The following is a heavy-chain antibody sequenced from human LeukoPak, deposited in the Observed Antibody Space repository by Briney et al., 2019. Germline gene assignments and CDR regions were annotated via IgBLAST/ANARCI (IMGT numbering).Heavy chain of an antibody. CDR1: GGTFSSYA. Sequence: SVKVSCKASGGTFSSYAISWVRQAPGQGLEWMGGIIPIFGTANYAQKFQGRVTITADESTSTAYMELSSLRSEDTAVCYCARSVVWGSYRYPHNLDYWGQGTLVTVSS. D-gene: IGHD3-16*02. CDR3: ARSVVWGSYRYPHNLDY. J-gene: IGHJ4*02. V-gene: IGHV1-69*13. CDR2: IIPIFGTA.